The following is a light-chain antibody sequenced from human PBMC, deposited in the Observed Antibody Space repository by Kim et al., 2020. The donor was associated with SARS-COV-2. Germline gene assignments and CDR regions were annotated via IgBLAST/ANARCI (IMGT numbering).Light chain of an antibody. CDR2: RDS. CDR3: QVWDSSTVV. CDR1: NIGSKN. V-gene: IGLV3-9*01. J-gene: IGLJ2*01. Sequence: VARGQTARITCGGNNIGSKNVHWYKQKPGQAPVLVIYRDSNRPSGIPERFSGSNSGNTATLTISRAQAGDEADYYCQVWDSSTVVFGGGTQLTVL.